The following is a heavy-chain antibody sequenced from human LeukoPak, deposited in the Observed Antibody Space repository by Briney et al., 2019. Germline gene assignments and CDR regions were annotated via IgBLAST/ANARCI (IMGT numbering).Heavy chain of an antibody. V-gene: IGHV3-30*04. Sequence: GRPLRLSCAASGFTFSSYAMHWVRQAPGKGLEWVAVISYDGSNKYYADSVKGRFTISRDNSKNTLYLQMNSLRAEDTAVYYCARFGTTGTTQYGMDVWGKGTTVTVSS. D-gene: IGHD1-1*01. CDR2: ISYDGSNK. J-gene: IGHJ6*04. CDR3: ARFGTTGTTQYGMDV. CDR1: GFTFSSYA.